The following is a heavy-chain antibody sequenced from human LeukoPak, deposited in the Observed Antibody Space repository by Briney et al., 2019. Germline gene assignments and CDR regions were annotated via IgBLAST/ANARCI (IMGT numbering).Heavy chain of an antibody. CDR1: GFTFSSYG. D-gene: IGHD1-26*01. Sequence: GGSLRLSCAASGFTFSSYGMHWVRQAPGKGLEWVAVISYDGSNKYYADSVKGRFTISRDNSKNSLYLQMNSLRAEDTAVYYCARESSSYAWGQGTLVTVSS. CDR3: ARESSSYA. J-gene: IGHJ5*02. V-gene: IGHV3-30*03. CDR2: ISYDGSNK.